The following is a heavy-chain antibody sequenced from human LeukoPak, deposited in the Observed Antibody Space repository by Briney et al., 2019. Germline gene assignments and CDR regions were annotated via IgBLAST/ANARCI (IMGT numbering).Heavy chain of an antibody. Sequence: GGSLRLSCAASGFTFSTYTMHWARQAPGKGLEWVTFISYDGGKKYNADSVKGRFTISRDNSKNTLYLQMDNLRTEDTAVYYCATSPPLHYSGSYETLDYWGQGTLVTVSS. CDR2: ISYDGGKK. J-gene: IGHJ4*02. D-gene: IGHD1-26*01. CDR3: ATSPPLHYSGSYETLDY. V-gene: IGHV3-30-3*01. CDR1: GFTFSTYT.